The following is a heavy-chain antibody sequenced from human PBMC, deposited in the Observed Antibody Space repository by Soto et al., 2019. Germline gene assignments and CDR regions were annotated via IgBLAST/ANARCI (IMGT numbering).Heavy chain of an antibody. CDR2: ISGSGGST. D-gene: IGHD3-3*01. Sequence: GGSLRLSCAASGFTFSSYAMSWVRQAPGKGLEWVSAISGSGGSTYYADSVKGRFTISRDNSKNTLYLQMNSLRAEDTAVYYWAKVLSSDYDFWSGLSDYWGQGTLVTVSS. J-gene: IGHJ4*02. CDR3: AKVLSSDYDFWSGLSDY. V-gene: IGHV3-23*01. CDR1: GFTFSSYA.